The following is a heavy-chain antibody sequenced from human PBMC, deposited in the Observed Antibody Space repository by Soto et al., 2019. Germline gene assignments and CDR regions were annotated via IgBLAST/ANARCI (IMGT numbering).Heavy chain of an antibody. D-gene: IGHD3-10*01. Sequence: QITLKESGPTLVKPTQTLTLTCTFSGFSLSTSGVGVGWIRQPPGKALEWLALIYWDDDKRYSPSLKSRLTTTTDTSKNQVVLTLTNMDPVDTATYYCAHTYYGSGYWYFDLWGRGTLVTVSS. J-gene: IGHJ2*01. CDR3: AHTYYGSGYWYFDL. V-gene: IGHV2-5*02. CDR2: IYWDDDK. CDR1: GFSLSTSGVG.